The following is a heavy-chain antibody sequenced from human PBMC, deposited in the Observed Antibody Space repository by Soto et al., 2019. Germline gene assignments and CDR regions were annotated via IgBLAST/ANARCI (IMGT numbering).Heavy chain of an antibody. CDR2: MYISGTT. V-gene: IGHV4-4*07. CDR3: ARERAAPSWIDP. Sequence: TLSLTCTVSGGSVTSNYWTWIRQPAGKGLEWIGRMYISGTTDYNPSLRGRATMSVDTSKNQFSLTLTSVTAADTAVYYCARERAAPSWIDPWGRGTLVTVYS. D-gene: IGHD6-6*01. CDR1: GGSVTSNY. J-gene: IGHJ5*02.